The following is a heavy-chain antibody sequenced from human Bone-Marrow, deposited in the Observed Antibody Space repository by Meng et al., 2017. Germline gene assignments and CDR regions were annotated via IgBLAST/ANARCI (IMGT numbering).Heavy chain of an antibody. Sequence: ASVKVSCKASGYTFTSYDINWVRQATGQGLEWMGWMNPNSGNTGYAQKFQGRVTMTRNTSISTAYMELSSLRSEDTAVYYCARALRAVVVVAATPDYYYYGMDVWGQGTTVTVTS. J-gene: IGHJ6*02. CDR1: GYTFTSYD. V-gene: IGHV1-8*01. CDR3: ARALRAVVVVAATPDYYYYGMDV. D-gene: IGHD2-15*01. CDR2: MNPNSGNT.